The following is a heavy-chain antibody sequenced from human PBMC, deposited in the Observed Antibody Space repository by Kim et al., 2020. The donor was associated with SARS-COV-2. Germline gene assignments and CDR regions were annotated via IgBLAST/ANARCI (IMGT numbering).Heavy chain of an antibody. CDR1: GGSISSSSYY. D-gene: IGHD3-22*01. CDR2: IYYSGST. CDR3: ARDPRDYYDSSGYYVGYYYYYGMDV. J-gene: IGHJ6*02. Sequence: SETLSLTCTVSGGSISSSSYYWGWIRQPPGKGLEWIGSIYYSGSTYYNPSLKSRVTISVDTSKNQFSLKLSSVTAADTAVYYCARDPRDYYDSSGYYVGYYYYYGMDVWGQGTTVTVSS. V-gene: IGHV4-39*07.